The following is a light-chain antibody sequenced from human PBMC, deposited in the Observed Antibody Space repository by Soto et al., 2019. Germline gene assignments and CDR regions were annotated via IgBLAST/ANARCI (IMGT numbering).Light chain of an antibody. Sequence: EIVMTQSPATLSASPGERATLSCRASQSVNSNLAWYQQKPGQAPRLVIYCASNRATGIPARFSGSGSGTEFALTISSLQSEDFAVYYCQQYNNWPPLTFGGGTKVEIK. V-gene: IGKV3-15*01. J-gene: IGKJ4*01. CDR1: QSVNSN. CDR3: QQYNNWPPLT. CDR2: CAS.